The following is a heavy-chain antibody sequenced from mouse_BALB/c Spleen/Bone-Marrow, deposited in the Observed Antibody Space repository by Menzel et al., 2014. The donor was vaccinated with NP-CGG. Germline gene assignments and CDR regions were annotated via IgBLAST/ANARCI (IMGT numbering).Heavy chain of an antibody. CDR3: ARYDYAMDY. D-gene: IGHD2-3*01. CDR1: GYTFXNFW. V-gene: IGHV1S41*01. J-gene: IGHJ4*01. CDR2: IAPGTGTT. Sequence: DLVKPGASVKLSCKASGYTFXNFWINWIKQRPGQGLEWIGRIAPGTGTTYYNEMFKGKATLTADTSSSTAYIQLSSLSSEDSAVYFCARYDYAMDYWGQGTSVTVSS.